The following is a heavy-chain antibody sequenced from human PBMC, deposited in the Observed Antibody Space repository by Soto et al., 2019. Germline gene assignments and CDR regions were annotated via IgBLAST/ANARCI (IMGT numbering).Heavy chain of an antibody. CDR2: IYYSGST. J-gene: IGHJ6*02. Sequence: QVQLQESGPGLVKPSQTLSLTCTVSGGSISSGGYYWSWIRQHPGKGLEWIGYIYYSGSTYYNPSLKRRVTISVDTSKNQFSLKLSSVTAADTAVYYCAREGATGEDYYYGMDVWGQGTTVTVSS. CDR3: AREGATGEDYYYGMDV. CDR1: GGSISSGGYY. D-gene: IGHD5-12*01. V-gene: IGHV4-31*03.